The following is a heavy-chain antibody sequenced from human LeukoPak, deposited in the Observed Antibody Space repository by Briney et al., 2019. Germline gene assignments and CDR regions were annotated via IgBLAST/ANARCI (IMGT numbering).Heavy chain of an antibody. CDR2: VDPEDGET. CDR1: GYTFTDYY. D-gene: IGHD3-22*01. Sequence: ASVKVSCKVSGYTFTDYYMHWVQQAPGKGLEWMGLVDPEDGETIYAEKFQGRVTITADTSTDTAYMELSSLRSEDTAVYYCARYPYYYDSSSYYYDHWGQGTLVTVSS. J-gene: IGHJ5*02. V-gene: IGHV1-69-2*01. CDR3: ARYPYYYDSSSYYYDH.